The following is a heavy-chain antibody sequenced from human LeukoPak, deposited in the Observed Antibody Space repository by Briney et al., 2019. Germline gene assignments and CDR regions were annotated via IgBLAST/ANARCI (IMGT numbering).Heavy chain of an antibody. D-gene: IGHD3-10*01. Sequence: GGSLRLSCAASGFSFSSYGMSWVRQAPGKGLEWVSSISSSGSSTYYADSVKGRFTISRDNSKNTVYLQMNSLRAEDTAVYYCAGITMIRGFDYWGQGTLVTVSS. CDR1: GFSFSSYG. CDR2: ISSSGSST. J-gene: IGHJ4*02. CDR3: AGITMIRGFDY. V-gene: IGHV3-23*01.